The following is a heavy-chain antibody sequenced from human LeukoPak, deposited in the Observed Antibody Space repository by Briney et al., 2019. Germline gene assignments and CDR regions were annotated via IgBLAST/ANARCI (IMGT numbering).Heavy chain of an antibody. CDR2: ISGSGGST. Sequence: GSLRLSCAASGFTFSSYAMSWVRQAPGKGLEWVSAISGSGGSTYYADSVKGRFTISRDNSKNTLYLQMNSLRAEDTAVYYCAKAHSRSYYNQWFDPWGQGTLVTVSS. CDR1: GFTFSSYA. J-gene: IGHJ5*02. CDR3: AKAHSRSYYNQWFDP. V-gene: IGHV3-23*01. D-gene: IGHD1-26*01.